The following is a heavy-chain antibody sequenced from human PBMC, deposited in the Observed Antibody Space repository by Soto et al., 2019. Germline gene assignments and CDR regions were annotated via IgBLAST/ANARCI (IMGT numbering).Heavy chain of an antibody. Sequence: VQLVQSGAEVRKPGSSVKVSCQVSGVTFSTSTITWVRQAPGQGLEWMGSIIPILGTAKSTQKFQGRVTITADESASVAYMELSSLTSEDTAVYYCARAGFVNGWNEFSGMDVWGQGTTVTFSS. CDR2: IIPILGTA. J-gene: IGHJ6*02. V-gene: IGHV1-69*11. CDR3: ARAGFVNGWNEFSGMDV. D-gene: IGHD6-19*01. CDR1: GVTFSTST.